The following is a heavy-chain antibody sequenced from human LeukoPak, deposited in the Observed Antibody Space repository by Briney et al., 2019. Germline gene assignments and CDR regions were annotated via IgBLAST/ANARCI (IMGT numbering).Heavy chain of an antibody. D-gene: IGHD6-6*01. Sequence: GGSLRLSCGVSGLTFSSYGMHWVRQAPGKGLEWVAYIRYDGSNRHYAYSVKGRFTISRDNSKNTLYLQMNSLRAEDTAVYYCAKDISSSPNWFDPWGQGTLVTVSS. CDR2: IRYDGSNR. CDR3: AKDISSSPNWFDP. J-gene: IGHJ5*02. V-gene: IGHV3-30*02. CDR1: GLTFSSYG.